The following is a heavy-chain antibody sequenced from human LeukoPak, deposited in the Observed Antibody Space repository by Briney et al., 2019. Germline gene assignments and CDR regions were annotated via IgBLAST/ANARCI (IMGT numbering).Heavy chain of an antibody. D-gene: IGHD4-11*01. J-gene: IGHJ6*03. Sequence: SETLSLTCTVSGGSISSYYWNWIRQPPGKGLEWIGYIYYSGSTNYNPSLKSRVTISVDTSKNQFSLKLSSVTAADTAVYYCARIYRRYYYYYMDVWGKGTTVTVSS. CDR3: ARIYRRYYYYYMDV. V-gene: IGHV4-59*01. CDR1: GGSISSYY. CDR2: IYYSGST.